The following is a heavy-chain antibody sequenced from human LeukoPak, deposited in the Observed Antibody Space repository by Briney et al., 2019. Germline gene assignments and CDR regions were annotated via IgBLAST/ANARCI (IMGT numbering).Heavy chain of an antibody. V-gene: IGHV1-8*01. CDR1: GYTFTSYD. CDR3: ARGYCSSTSCYRGKFYYYYYMDV. D-gene: IGHD2-2*02. Sequence: GASVKVSCKXSGYTFTSYDINWVRQATGQGLEWMGWMNPNSGNTGYSQKFQGRVTMTRNTSISTAYMELSSLRSEDTAVYYCARGYCSSTSCYRGKFYYYYYMDVWGKGTTVTVSS. J-gene: IGHJ6*03. CDR2: MNPNSGNT.